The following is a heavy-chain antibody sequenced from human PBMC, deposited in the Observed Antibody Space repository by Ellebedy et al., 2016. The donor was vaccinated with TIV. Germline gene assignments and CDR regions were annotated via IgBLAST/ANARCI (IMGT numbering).Heavy chain of an antibody. Sequence: GESLKISCAASGFNFRGYWLTWVRQAPGKGLEWVAKIRQEGDEIYYVESVNGRFTISRENAKNSLFLQMNSLRVEDTAVYYCARRASYGDYAVQVNPWFDPWGQGTLVTVSS. D-gene: IGHD4-17*01. CDR3: ARRASYGDYAVQVNPWFDP. CDR1: GFNFRGYW. J-gene: IGHJ5*02. CDR2: IRQEGDEI. V-gene: IGHV3-7*01.